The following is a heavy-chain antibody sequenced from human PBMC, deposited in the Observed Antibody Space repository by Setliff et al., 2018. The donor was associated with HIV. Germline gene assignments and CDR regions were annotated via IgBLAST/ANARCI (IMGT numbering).Heavy chain of an antibody. CDR2: IIPILGIA. CDR3: VSGGSSTDHIDY. J-gene: IGHJ4*02. Sequence: SVKVSCKASGGTLSSYAISWVRQAPGQGLEWMGGIIPILGIANYAQKFQGRVTITADKSTSTAYMELSSLRSEDTAVYYCVSGGSSTDHIDYWGQGTLVTVSS. D-gene: IGHD2-15*01. CDR1: GGTLSSYA. V-gene: IGHV1-69*10.